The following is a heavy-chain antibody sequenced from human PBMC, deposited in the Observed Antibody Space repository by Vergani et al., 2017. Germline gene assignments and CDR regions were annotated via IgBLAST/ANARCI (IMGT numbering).Heavy chain of an antibody. CDR1: GFTFNHYA. CDR3: AKANPRNSGYDYLYYYHAMDV. V-gene: IGHV3-23*01. Sequence: EVQLLESGGDLVQPGGSLGLSCAASGFTFNHYAMNWVRQAPGKGLEWVSGISGSGGSTYYAGSVKGRLTISRDSSKNTLYLQMNSLSAGDTAVYYCAKANPRNSGYDYLYYYHAMDVWGQGTTVTVSS. D-gene: IGHD5-12*01. CDR2: ISGSGGST. J-gene: IGHJ6*02.